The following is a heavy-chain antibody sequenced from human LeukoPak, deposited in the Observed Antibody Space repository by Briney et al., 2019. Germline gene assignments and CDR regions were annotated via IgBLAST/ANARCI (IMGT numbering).Heavy chain of an antibody. CDR2: IYSGGST. CDR3: ARVAYGGNRIYYYYGMDV. Sequence: GGSLRLSCAASGFTFSSYSMNWVRQAPGKGLEWVSVIYSGGSTYYADSVKGRFTISRDNSKNTLYLQMNSLRAEDTAVYYCARVAYGGNRIYYYYGMDVWGQGTTVTVSS. V-gene: IGHV3-53*01. CDR1: GFTFSSYS. J-gene: IGHJ6*02. D-gene: IGHD4-23*01.